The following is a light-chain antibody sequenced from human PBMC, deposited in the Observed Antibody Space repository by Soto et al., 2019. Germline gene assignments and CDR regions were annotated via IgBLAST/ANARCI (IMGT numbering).Light chain of an antibody. Sequence: DIQMTQSPSSLSAYVGDRVTITCRASQSISSYLNWYQQKPGKAPNLLIYTTSSLESGVPSRFSGSGSGTDFPLTISSLQPEDFATYFCQQSYSRPRTFGQGTKVEI. CDR1: QSISSY. CDR3: QQSYSRPRT. V-gene: IGKV1-39*01. CDR2: TTS. J-gene: IGKJ1*01.